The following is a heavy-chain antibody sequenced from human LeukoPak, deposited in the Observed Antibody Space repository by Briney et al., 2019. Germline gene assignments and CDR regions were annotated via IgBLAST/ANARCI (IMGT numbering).Heavy chain of an antibody. V-gene: IGHV3-74*01. CDR3: ARELVDIVATGPFDYYYYYGMDV. J-gene: IGHJ6*02. D-gene: IGHD5-12*01. CDR1: GFIFSSHW. Sequence: GGSLRLSCAASGFIFSSHWMHWVRQAPGKGLVWASRINSDGSSTTYADSVKGRFTISRDNAKNTLYLQINSLRAEDTAVYYCARELVDIVATGPFDYYYYYGMDVWGQGTTVTVSS. CDR2: INSDGSST.